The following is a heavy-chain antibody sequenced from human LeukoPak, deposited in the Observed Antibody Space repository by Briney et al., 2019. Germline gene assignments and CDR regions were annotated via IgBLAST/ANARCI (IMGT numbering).Heavy chain of an antibody. V-gene: IGHV3-7*03. Sequence: GGSLRLSCAASGFTFSGYWMSWVRQAPGKGLEWVANIKEDGSEKYYMDSVKGRFTISRDNTKNSLYLQMNSLRAEDTAVYYCARDKEEGATKLDYWGQGTLVTVSS. CDR3: ARDKEEGATKLDY. D-gene: IGHD1-26*01. CDR2: IKEDGSEK. J-gene: IGHJ4*02. CDR1: GFTFSGYW.